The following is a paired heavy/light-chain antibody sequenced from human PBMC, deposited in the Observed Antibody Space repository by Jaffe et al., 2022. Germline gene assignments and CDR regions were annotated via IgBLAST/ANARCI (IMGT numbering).Heavy chain of an antibody. CDR3: ARGPGFHGYCSGGGSGGGSCYSDY. CDR2: IYYRGST. D-gene: IGHD2-15*01. V-gene: IGHV4-59*01. CDR1: GGSISSYY. Sequence: QVQLQESGPGLVKPSETLSLTCTVSGGSISSYYWSWIRQPPGKGLEWIGYIYYRGSTNYNPSLKSRVTISVDTSKNQFSLKLSSVTAADTAVYYCARGPGFHGYCSGGGSGGGSCYSDYWGQGTLVTVSS. J-gene: IGHJ4*02.
Light chain of an antibody. CDR2: WAS. J-gene: IGKJ5*01. Sequence: DIVMTQSPDSLAVSLGERATINCKSSQSVLYRSNNRNYLAWYQQKPGQPPKLLIYWASTRESGVPDRFSGSGSGTDFTLTISSLQAEDVAVYYCQQYYSTLPITFGQGTRLEIK. CDR3: QQYYSTLPIT. V-gene: IGKV4-1*01. CDR1: QSVLYRSNNRNY.